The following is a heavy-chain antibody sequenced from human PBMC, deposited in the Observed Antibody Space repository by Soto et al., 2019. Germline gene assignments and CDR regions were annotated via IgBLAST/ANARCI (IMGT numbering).Heavy chain of an antibody. D-gene: IGHD1-26*01. Sequence: QVQLVQSGAEVKKPGASVKFSCKASGYTFPSYGISWVRQAPGQGLEWMGWISAYNGNTNNAKKLQGRVTMTTDTSTSTAYRELRRLRSDDTAVYYCARVILMGATERYYFDYWGQGTLVTVSS. CDR2: ISAYNGNT. J-gene: IGHJ4*02. CDR1: GYTFPSYG. CDR3: ARVILMGATERYYFDY. V-gene: IGHV1-18*01.